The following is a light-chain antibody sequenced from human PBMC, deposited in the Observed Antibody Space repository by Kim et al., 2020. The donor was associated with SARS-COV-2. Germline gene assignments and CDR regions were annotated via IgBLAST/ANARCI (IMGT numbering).Light chain of an antibody. CDR2: DNN. CDR3: GTWDTSLSAVV. V-gene: IGLV1-51*01. CDR1: SSIIGNYY. Sequence: GRKVTISCAGSSSIIGNYYESWYQQPPGTAPKLLIYDNNKRPSGIPDRFSGSKSGTSATLDITGLQTGDEADYHCGTWDTSLSAVVFGGGTQLTVL. J-gene: IGLJ2*01.